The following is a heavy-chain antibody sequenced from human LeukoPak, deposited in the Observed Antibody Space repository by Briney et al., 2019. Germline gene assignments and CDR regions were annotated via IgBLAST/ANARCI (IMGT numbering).Heavy chain of an antibody. J-gene: IGHJ5*02. CDR2: IYYSGST. V-gene: IGHV4-39*07. D-gene: IGHD3-22*01. CDR1: GGSISSSSYY. CDR3: AREGYYYDSSGYHNWFDP. Sequence: SETLSLTCTVSGGSISSSSYYWGWIRQPPGKGLEWIGSIYYSGSTYYNPSLKSRVTISVDTSKNQFSLKLSSVTAADTAVYYCAREGYYYDSSGYHNWFDPWGQGTLVTVSS.